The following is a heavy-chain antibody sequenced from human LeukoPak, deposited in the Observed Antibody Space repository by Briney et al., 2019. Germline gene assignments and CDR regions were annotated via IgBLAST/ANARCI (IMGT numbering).Heavy chain of an antibody. Sequence: ASVKVSRKASGYTFTSYYMHWVRQAPGQGLEWMGRINPNSGGTNYAQKFQGRVTMTRDTSISTAYMELSRLRSDDTAVYYCARDSAVLPLYYYYMDVWGKGTTVTVSS. D-gene: IGHD3-10*01. CDR1: GYTFTSYY. V-gene: IGHV1-2*06. CDR3: ARDSAVLPLYYYYMDV. CDR2: INPNSGGT. J-gene: IGHJ6*03.